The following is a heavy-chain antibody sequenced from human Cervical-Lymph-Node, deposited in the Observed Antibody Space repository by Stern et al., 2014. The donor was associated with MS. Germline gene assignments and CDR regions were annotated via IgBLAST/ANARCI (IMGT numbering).Heavy chain of an antibody. V-gene: IGHV1-69*01. CDR3: ATSVGELTPEAV. Sequence: VQLLQSGAEVKKPGSSVRVSCKASGGTFSSYAISWVRQAPGQGLEWMGGIIPMFGTPKYAQKFQGRVTITADDSTSTAYMEVSSLRSEDTAVYYCATSVGELTPEAVWGQGTTVTVFS. CDR2: IIPMFGTP. J-gene: IGHJ6*02. D-gene: IGHD3-10*01. CDR1: GGTFSSYA.